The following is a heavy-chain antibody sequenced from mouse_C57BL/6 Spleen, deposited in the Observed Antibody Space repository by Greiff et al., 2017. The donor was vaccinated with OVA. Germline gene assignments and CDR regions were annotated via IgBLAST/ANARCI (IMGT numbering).Heavy chain of an antibody. CDR2: IYPGDGDT. D-gene: IGHD2-4*01. CDR1: GYAFSSSW. V-gene: IGHV1-82*01. Sequence: QVELQQSGPELVKPGASVKISCKASGYAFSSSWMNWVKQRPGKGLEWIGRIYPGDGDTNYNGKFKGKATLTADKSSSTAYMQLSSLTSEDSAVYFCARGGLRRSSWFAYWGQGTLVTVSA. J-gene: IGHJ3*01. CDR3: ARGGLRRSSWFAY.